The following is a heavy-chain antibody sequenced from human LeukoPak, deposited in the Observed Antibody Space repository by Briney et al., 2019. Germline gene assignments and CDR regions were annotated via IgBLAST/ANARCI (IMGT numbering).Heavy chain of an antibody. CDR2: IYHSGST. D-gene: IGHD5/OR15-5a*01. CDR3: ASIVSRSNWFDP. V-gene: IGHV4-4*02. J-gene: IGHJ5*02. Sequence: SETLSLTCAVSGGSISSSNWGSWVRQPPGKGLEWIGEIYHSGSTNYNPSLKSRVTISVDKSKNQFSLKLNSVPAADTAVYYCASIVSRSNWFDPWGQGTLVTVSS. CDR1: GGSISSSNW.